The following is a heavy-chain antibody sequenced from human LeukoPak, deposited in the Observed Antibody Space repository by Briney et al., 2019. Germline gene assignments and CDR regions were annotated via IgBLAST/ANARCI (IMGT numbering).Heavy chain of an antibody. V-gene: IGHV4-4*07. D-gene: IGHD4-17*01. CDR3: ARDRDYVTPYWYFDL. CDR1: GGSISSYY. Sequence: SETLSLTCTVSGGSISSYYWSWIRQPAGKGLEWIGRIYTSGSTNYNPSLKSRVTMSVDTSKNQFSLKLSSVTAADTAVYYCARDRDYVTPYWYFDLWGRGTLVTLSS. CDR2: IYTSGST. J-gene: IGHJ2*01.